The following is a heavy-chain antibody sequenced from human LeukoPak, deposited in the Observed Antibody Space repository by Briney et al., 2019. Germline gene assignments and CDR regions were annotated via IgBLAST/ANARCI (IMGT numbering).Heavy chain of an antibody. CDR3: ARTHYYDRRDYYYYYMDV. D-gene: IGHD3-22*01. CDR2: IYYSGST. V-gene: IGHV4-59*01. CDR1: GRSISSYY. J-gene: IGHJ6*03. Sequence: SETLSLTCTVSGRSISSYYWSWIRQPPGKGLEWIGYIYYSGSTNYNPSLKSRVTISVDTSKNQFSLKLSSVTAADTAVYYCARTHYYDRRDYYYYYMDVWGKGTTVTVSS.